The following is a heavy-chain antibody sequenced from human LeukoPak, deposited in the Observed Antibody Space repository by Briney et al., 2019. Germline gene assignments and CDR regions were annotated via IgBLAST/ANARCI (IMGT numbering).Heavy chain of an antibody. CDR3: ARDSSSDSYSSSWYYYYYYMDV. CDR1: GFTFSSYA. V-gene: IGHV3-21*01. J-gene: IGHJ6*03. CDR2: ISSSSSYI. Sequence: PGGSLRLSCAASGFTFSSYAMSWVRQAQGQGPEWISFISSSSSYIYYADSVKGRFTISRDNAKNSLYLQMNSLRAEDTSVYYCARDSSSDSYSSSWYYYYYYMDVWGKGTTVTVSS. D-gene: IGHD6-13*01.